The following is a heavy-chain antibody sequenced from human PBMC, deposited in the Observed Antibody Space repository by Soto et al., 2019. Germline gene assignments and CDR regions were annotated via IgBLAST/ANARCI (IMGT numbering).Heavy chain of an antibody. J-gene: IGHJ5*02. D-gene: IGHD2-21*02. CDR2: VYYTGST. CDR3: VRTAREGAVAPHWFDL. Sequence: SDTLSLTCTVSGASIRSSDYYWSWIRQAPGKGLEWIGYVYYTGSTYYNPSLMSRLLISIDTSKNQFSLKLSSVTAAETAVYFCVRTAREGAVAPHWFDLWGQGTQVTVSS. V-gene: IGHV4-30-4*02. CDR1: GASIRSSDYY.